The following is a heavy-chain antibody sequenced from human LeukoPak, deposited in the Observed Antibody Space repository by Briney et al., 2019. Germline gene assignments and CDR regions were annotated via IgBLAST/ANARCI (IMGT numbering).Heavy chain of an antibody. CDR3: ARDVSYSGNYYKFDY. J-gene: IGHJ4*02. D-gene: IGHD1-26*01. V-gene: IGHV1-18*01. Sequence: GASVKVSCKASGYTFTSYGISWVRQAPGQGLEWMGWISGYNGNTNYAQTPQGRVTMTTDTPTSTAYMELRSLRSDDTAVYYCARDVSYSGNYYKFDYWGQGTPVTVSS. CDR2: ISGYNGNT. CDR1: GYTFTSYG.